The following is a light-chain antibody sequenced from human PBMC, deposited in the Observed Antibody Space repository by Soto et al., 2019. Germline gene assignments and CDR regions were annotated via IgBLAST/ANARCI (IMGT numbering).Light chain of an antibody. CDR2: EVT. J-gene: IGLJ1*01. Sequence: QSDLTQPASVSGSPGQSITISCTGTSSDVGGYNYVSWYQQHPGKAPKLMIYEVTHRPSGVSNRFSGSKSGNTASLTISGLQAEDEADYHCSSYTSSSPCVFGTGTKVTVL. CDR1: SSDVGGYNY. V-gene: IGLV2-14*01. CDR3: SSYTSSSPCV.